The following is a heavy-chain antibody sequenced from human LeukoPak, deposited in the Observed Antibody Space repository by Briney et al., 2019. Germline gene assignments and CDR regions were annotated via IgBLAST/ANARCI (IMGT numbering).Heavy chain of an antibody. J-gene: IGHJ6*03. D-gene: IGHD5-12*01. CDR1: GGSISSYY. V-gene: IGHV4-4*07. Sequence: PSETLSLTCTVSGGSISSYYWSWIRQPAGKGLEWIGRIYTSGSTNYNPYLKSRVTMSVDTSKNQFSLKLSSVTAADTAVYYCARGVDIVATYPHAYYYYMDVWGKGTTVTISS. CDR3: ARGVDIVATYPHAYYYYMDV. CDR2: IYTSGST.